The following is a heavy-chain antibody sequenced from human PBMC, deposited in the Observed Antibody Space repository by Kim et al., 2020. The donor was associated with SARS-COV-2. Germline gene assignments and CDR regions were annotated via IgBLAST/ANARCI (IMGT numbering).Heavy chain of an antibody. J-gene: IGHJ4*02. D-gene: IGHD3-10*01. V-gene: IGHV3-20*03. Sequence: VKGRLPISRDNAKNSLYLQMNSLRAEDTALYYCARDVPLPNYDGSGPGDWWGQGTLVTVSS. CDR3: ARDVPLPNYDGSGPGDW.